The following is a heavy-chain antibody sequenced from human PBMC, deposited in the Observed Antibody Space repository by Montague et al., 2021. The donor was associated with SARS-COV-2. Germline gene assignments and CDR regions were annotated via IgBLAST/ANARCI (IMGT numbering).Heavy chain of an antibody. V-gene: IGHV3-33*01. Sequence: SLRLSCAASGFTFTSYGMHWVRQAPGKGLEWAAVIWYDGSNKYYADSVKGRFTISRDNSKNTLHLQMNSLRAEDTAVYYCARESGFGDHGNAFDIWGQGTMVTVSS. CDR1: GFTFTSYG. CDR3: ARESGFGDHGNAFDI. J-gene: IGHJ3*02. D-gene: IGHD4-17*01. CDR2: IWYDGSNK.